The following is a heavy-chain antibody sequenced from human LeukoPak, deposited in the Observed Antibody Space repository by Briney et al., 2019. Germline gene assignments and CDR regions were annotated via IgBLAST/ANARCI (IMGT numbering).Heavy chain of an antibody. V-gene: IGHV1-69*05. CDR2: IIPIFGTA. Sequence: ASVKVSCKSSGGTFSSYAISWVRQAPGQGLEWMGGIIPIFGTANYAQKFQGRVTITTDESTSTAYMELSSLRSEDTAVYYCARIKAPAAWYFDLWGRGTLVTVSS. J-gene: IGHJ2*01. CDR1: GGTFSSYA. D-gene: IGHD6-25*01. CDR3: ARIKAPAAWYFDL.